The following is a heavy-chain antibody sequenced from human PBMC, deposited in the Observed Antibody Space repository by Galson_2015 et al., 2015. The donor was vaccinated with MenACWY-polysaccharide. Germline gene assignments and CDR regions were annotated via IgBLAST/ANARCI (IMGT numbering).Heavy chain of an antibody. V-gene: IGHV3-7*01. CDR1: GLTFSNWW. Sequence: SLRLSCAASGLTFSNWWMTWVRQSPGKGLEWVASIKKDGSEKYYVDSVKGRLTISRDNAKDSLYLQMNSLRAEDTAVYFCARGHLGLGVWGQGTTVTVSS. J-gene: IGHJ6*02. CDR3: ARGHLGLGV. CDR2: IKKDGSEK.